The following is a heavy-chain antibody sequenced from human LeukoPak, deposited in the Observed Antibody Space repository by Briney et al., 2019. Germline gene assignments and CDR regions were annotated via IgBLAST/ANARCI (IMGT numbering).Heavy chain of an antibody. J-gene: IGHJ5*02. D-gene: IGHD3-3*01. CDR1: GFTFSSYW. V-gene: IGHV3-7*01. CDR3: ARERFLEWLLYGNWFDP. CDR2: IKQDGSEK. Sequence: GGSLRLSCAASGFTFSSYWMSWVRQAPGKGLEWVAHIKQDGSEKYYVDSVKGRFTISRDNAKNSLYLQMNSLRAEDTAVYYCARERFLEWLLYGNWFDPWGQGTLVTVSS.